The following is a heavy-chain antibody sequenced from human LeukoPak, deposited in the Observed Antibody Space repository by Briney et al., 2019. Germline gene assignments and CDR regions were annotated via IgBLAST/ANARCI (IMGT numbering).Heavy chain of an antibody. CDR2: INPNNGDT. D-gene: IGHD3-9*01. CDR1: GYIFTTYF. V-gene: IGHV1-2*02. CDR3: AREGGYDILTGYQDY. J-gene: IGHJ4*02. Sequence: GASVKVSCKASGYIFTTYFIHWVRQAPGQGLEWMGWINPNNGDTNYVQKFQGRVTMTRDTSISTAYMELTRLRSDDTAVYYCAREGGYDILTGYQDYWGQGTTVTVSS.